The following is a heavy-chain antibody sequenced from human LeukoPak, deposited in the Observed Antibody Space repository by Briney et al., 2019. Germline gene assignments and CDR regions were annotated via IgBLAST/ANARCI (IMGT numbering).Heavy chain of an antibody. V-gene: IGHV3-11*05. CDR2: ISSTSIYT. J-gene: IGHJ4*02. D-gene: IGHD6-13*01. CDR3: AREDGYSSSWYSDY. CDR1: GFTFSSYA. Sequence: GGSLRLSCAASGFTFSSYAMSWVRQAPGKGLGWVSDISSTSIYTNYADSVKGRFTISRDNAKNSLYLQMNSLRAEDTAVYYCAREDGYSSSWYSDYWGQGTLVTVSS.